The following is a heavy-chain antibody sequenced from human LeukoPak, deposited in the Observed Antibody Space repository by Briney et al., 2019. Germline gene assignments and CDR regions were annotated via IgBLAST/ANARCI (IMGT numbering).Heavy chain of an antibody. V-gene: IGHV1-18*01. D-gene: IGHD6-13*01. Sequence: GASVKVSCKASGYTFTSYGISWVRQAPGQGLEWMGWISANNGNTNYAQKLQGRVTMTTDTSTSTAYMELRSLRSDDTAVYYCARARIAAAGTDFDYWGQGTLVTVSS. CDR2: ISANNGNT. CDR3: ARARIAAAGTDFDY. J-gene: IGHJ4*02. CDR1: GYTFTSYG.